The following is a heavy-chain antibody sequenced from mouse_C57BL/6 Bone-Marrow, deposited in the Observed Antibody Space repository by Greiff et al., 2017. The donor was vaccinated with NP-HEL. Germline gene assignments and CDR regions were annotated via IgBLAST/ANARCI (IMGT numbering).Heavy chain of an antibody. CDR2: IYPGDGDT. D-gene: IGHD2-3*01. J-gene: IGHJ3*01. Sequence: VQLQQSGPELVKPGASVKISCKASGYAFSSSWMNWVKQRPGKGLEWIGRIYPGDGDTNYNGKFKGKATLTADKSSSTAYMQLSSLTSEDSAVYFCARPYDGSSWFAYWGQGTLVTVSA. V-gene: IGHV1-82*01. CDR1: GYAFSSSW. CDR3: ARPYDGSSWFAY.